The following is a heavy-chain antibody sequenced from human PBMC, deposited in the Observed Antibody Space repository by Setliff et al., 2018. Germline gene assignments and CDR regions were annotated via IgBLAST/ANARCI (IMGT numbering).Heavy chain of an antibody. CDR2: IGHTGSI. Sequence: KISETLSLTCTVSGYSISSGYIWGWIRQPPGKGLEWVGNIGHTGSINYNPSLKSRLTISRDTSKNQVSLKLNSVTATDTAVYYCARDLGHGGDSNYWGQGILVTVSS. D-gene: IGHD2-21*02. CDR3: ARDLGHGGDSNY. V-gene: IGHV4-38-2*02. J-gene: IGHJ4*02. CDR1: GYSISSGYI.